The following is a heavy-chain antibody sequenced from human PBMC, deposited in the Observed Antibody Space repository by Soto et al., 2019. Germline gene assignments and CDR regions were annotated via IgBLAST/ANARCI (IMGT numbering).Heavy chain of an antibody. CDR3: XXXKMGELSIADY. D-gene: IGHD3-16*02. CDR1: GFTFSDYS. V-gene: IGHV3-48*01. J-gene: IGHJ4*02. CDR2: ISESSDTI. Sequence: EVQLVESGGGLVQPGGSLRLSCTASGFTFSDYSMDWVRQTPGKGLEWLSYISESSDTIYYADSVKGRFTISRDNAKXXXXXXXXXXXXXXXXXXXXXXXKMGELSIADYWGQGTPVTVSS.